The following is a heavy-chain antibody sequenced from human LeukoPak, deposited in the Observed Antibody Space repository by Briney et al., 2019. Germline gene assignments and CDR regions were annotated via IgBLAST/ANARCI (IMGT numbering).Heavy chain of an antibody. J-gene: IGHJ4*02. Sequence: GESLKISCKASGYSFTNNWIGWVRQMPGKGLEWMGIIFPSDFTTKYSPSFQGQVTISADKSISTVYLQWSSLKASDTAMYYCARHSRSDDPGRLLDCWGQGTLVTVSS. V-gene: IGHV5-51*01. CDR1: GYSFTNNW. CDR2: IFPSDFTT. CDR3: ARHSRSDDPGRLLDC. D-gene: IGHD3-10*01.